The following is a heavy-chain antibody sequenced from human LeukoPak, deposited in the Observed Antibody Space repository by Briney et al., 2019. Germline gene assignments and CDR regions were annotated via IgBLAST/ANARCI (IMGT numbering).Heavy chain of an antibody. V-gene: IGHV3-11*01. CDR3: ARDYCSSTSCYDY. CDR2: ISSTGSTI. J-gene: IGHJ4*02. D-gene: IGHD2-2*01. CDR1: GFTFSDYY. Sequence: PGGSLRLSCAASGFTFSDYYLTWIRQAPGKGLEWVSYISSTGSTIYYADSVKGRFTISRDNAKRSLYLQMNSLRAEDTAVYYCARDYCSSTSCYDYWGQGTLVTVSS.